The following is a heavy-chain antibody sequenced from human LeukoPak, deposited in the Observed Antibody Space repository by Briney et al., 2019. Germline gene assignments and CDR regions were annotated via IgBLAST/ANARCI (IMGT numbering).Heavy chain of an antibody. CDR3: ARGRGRLVVVTAHDY. D-gene: IGHD2-21*02. V-gene: IGHV1-18*01. CDR1: GYTFTSYG. CDR2: ISAYNGNT. Sequence: ASVKVSCKASGYTFTSYGISWVRQAPGQGLEWMGWISAYNGNTNYAQKLQGRVTMTTDTSTSTAYMELRSLRSGDTAVYYCARGRGRLVVVTAHDYWGQGTLVTVSS. J-gene: IGHJ4*02.